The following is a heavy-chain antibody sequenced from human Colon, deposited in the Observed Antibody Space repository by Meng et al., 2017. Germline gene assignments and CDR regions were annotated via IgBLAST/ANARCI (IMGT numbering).Heavy chain of an antibody. D-gene: IGHD6-6*01. CDR2: ITPSNGDT. CDR1: GYTFTNHH. V-gene: IGHV1-46*01. Sequence: QGKLVQSGAEVKKPGASVKVSCMASGYTFTNHHMHWVRQAPGQGPEWMGIITPSNGDTGYAQKFQGRVSMTRDTSTSTVYMELSGLTSEDTAMYYCAREGAASARFFDKWGQGTLVTVSS. J-gene: IGHJ4*02. CDR3: AREGAASARFFDK.